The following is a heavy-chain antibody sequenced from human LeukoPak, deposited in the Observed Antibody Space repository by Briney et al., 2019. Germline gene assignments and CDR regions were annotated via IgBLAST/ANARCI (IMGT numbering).Heavy chain of an antibody. CDR2: IKEDGSEI. D-gene: IGHD5-24*01. Sequence: QAGGSLRLSCAASGFTFSSYWMNWVRQAPGKGLGWVANIKEDGSEINYIDSVKGRFTISRDNAKNLLYLQMNSLRAEDTAVYYCATDRGWLQFDYWGQGTLVTVSS. CDR3: ATDRGWLQFDY. J-gene: IGHJ4*02. CDR1: GFTFSSYW. V-gene: IGHV3-7*01.